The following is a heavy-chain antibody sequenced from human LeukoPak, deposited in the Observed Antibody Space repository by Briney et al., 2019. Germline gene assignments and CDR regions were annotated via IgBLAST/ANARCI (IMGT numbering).Heavy chain of an antibody. CDR1: GFTFTNYA. Sequence: TGGSLRLSRAASGFTFTNYAMSWVRQAAGKGLEWVSTIRGNGVDTYYTDSVQGRFTISRDNPKNTLYLQMNSLRVEDTAVYYCAKLYSSGRYYFDYWGQGTLVTVSS. D-gene: IGHD6-19*01. CDR3: AKLYSSGRYYFDY. V-gene: IGHV3-23*01. CDR2: IRGNGVDT. J-gene: IGHJ4*02.